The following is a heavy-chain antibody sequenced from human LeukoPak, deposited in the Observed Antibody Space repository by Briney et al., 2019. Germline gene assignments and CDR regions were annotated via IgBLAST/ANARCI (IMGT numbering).Heavy chain of an antibody. D-gene: IGHD2-2*01. CDR3: AKEIPYGIVVVPAATD. J-gene: IGHJ4*02. CDR1: GFTFGSYA. V-gene: IGHV3-23*01. CDR2: ISGSGGST. Sequence: PGGSLRLSXAASGFTFGSYAMSWVRQAPGKGLEWVSAISGSGGSTYYADSVKGRFTISRDNSKNTLYLQMNSLRAEDTAVYYSAKEIPYGIVVVPAATDWGQGTLVTVSS.